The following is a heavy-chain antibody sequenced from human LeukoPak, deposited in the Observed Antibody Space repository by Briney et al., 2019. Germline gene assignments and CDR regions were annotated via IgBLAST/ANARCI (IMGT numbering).Heavy chain of an antibody. CDR3: ARSRGRMGSSSLNWFDP. V-gene: IGHV4-59*08. Sequence: SETLSLTCTVSGGSINNYYWSWIRQPPGKGLEWIGYIYYSGSTNYNPSLKSRVTISVDTSKNQFSLKLSSVTAADTAVYYCARSRGRMGSSSLNWFDPWGQGTLVTVSS. CDR2: IYYSGST. CDR1: GGSINNYY. D-gene: IGHD6-6*01. J-gene: IGHJ5*02.